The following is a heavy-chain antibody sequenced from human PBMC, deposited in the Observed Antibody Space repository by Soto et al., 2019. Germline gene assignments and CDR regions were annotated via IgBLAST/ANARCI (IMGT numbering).Heavy chain of an antibody. V-gene: IGHV3-74*01. D-gene: IGHD6-19*01. CDR3: VRVKETSGWGAFDY. CDR2: INGDGSVT. Sequence: EVQLVESGGGLVQPGGSLRLSCTASGFTFSGFWMHWVRQAPGKGLVWVSRINGDGSVTNYADSVKGRFTISRDNAKNTLDLQMNGLRVEDTALYYGVRVKETSGWGAFDYWGQGTLVTVSS. CDR1: GFTFSGFW. J-gene: IGHJ4*02.